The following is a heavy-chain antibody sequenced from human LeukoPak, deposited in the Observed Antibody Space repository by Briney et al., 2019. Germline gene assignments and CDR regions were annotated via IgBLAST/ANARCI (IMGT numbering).Heavy chain of an antibody. V-gene: IGHV4-39*07. J-gene: IGHJ4*02. CDR3: ARELDYYDSSGYYPWY. CDR1: GGFISSGSYY. CDR2: IYYSGST. Sequence: SETLSLTCTVSGGFISSGSYYWGWIRQPPGKGLEWIGSIYYSGSTYYSPSLKSRVTISVDTSKNQFSLKLRSVTAADTAVYYCARELDYYDSSGYYPWYWGQGTLVTVSS. D-gene: IGHD3-22*01.